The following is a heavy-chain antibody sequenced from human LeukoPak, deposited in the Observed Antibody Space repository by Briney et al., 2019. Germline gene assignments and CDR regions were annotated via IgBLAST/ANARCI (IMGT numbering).Heavy chain of an antibody. CDR2: INHSGST. CDR1: GGSFSGYY. J-gene: IGHJ4*02. CDR3: ARGHSSSWYPFDY. Sequence: PSETLSLTCAVYGGSFSGYYWSWIRQPPGKGLEWIGEINHSGSTNYNPSLKCRVTISVDTSKNQFSLKLSSVTAADTAVYYCARGHSSSWYPFDYWGQGTLVTVSS. V-gene: IGHV4-34*01. D-gene: IGHD6-13*01.